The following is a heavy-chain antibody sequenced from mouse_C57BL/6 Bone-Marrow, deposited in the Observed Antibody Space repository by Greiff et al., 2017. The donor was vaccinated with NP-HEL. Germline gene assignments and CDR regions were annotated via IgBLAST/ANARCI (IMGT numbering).Heavy chain of an antibody. V-gene: IGHV14-4*01. J-gene: IGHJ4*01. CDR2: IDPENGDT. Sequence: VQLQQSGAELVRPGASVKLSCTASGFNIKDDYMHWVKQRPEQGLEWIGWIDPENGDTEYASKFQGKATITADTSSNTAYLQLSSLTSEDTAVYYCTTPYGKTYAMDYWGQGTSVTVSS. CDR1: GFNIKDDY. CDR3: TTPYGKTYAMDY. D-gene: IGHD2-1*01.